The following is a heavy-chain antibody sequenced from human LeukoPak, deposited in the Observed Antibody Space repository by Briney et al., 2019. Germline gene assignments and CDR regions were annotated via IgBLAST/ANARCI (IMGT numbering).Heavy chain of an antibody. CDR3: ARDFIWISRGIAVAGIDY. CDR2: ISAYNGNT. V-gene: IGHV1-18*01. Sequence: ASVTVSCKASGYTFTSYGISWVRQAPGQGLEWMGWISAYNGNTNYAQKLQGRVTMTTDTSTSTAYIELRSLRSDDTAVYYCARDFIWISRGIAVAGIDYWGQGTLVTVSS. CDR1: GYTFTSYG. J-gene: IGHJ4*02. D-gene: IGHD6-19*01.